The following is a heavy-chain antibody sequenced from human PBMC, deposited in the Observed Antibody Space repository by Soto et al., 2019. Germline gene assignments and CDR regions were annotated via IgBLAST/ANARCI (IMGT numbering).Heavy chain of an antibody. V-gene: IGHV6-1*01. CDR2: TYYRSKWYN. CDR3: ASEFRPSYVDIVGTILGIGGMDV. D-gene: IGHD5-12*01. CDR1: GDSFSSNIAA. Sequence: PXQTLSLTFAILGDSFSSNIAAWNWIRQSPSRGLEWLGRTYYRSKWYNDYAVSVKSRITINPDTSKNQFSLQLNSVTPEDTAVYYCASEFRPSYVDIVGTILGIGGMDVWGQGTTVTDSS. J-gene: IGHJ6*02.